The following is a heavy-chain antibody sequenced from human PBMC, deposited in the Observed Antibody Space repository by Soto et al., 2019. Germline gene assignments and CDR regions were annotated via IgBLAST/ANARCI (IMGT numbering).Heavy chain of an antibody. Sequence: ASVKVSCKASGGTFSSYAISWVRQAPGQGLEWMGGIIPIFGTANYAQKFQGRVTITADESTSTAYMELSSLRSEDTAVYYCARVPIVGVVINYYGMDVWGQGTTVTVSS. CDR1: GGTFSSYA. V-gene: IGHV1-69*13. CDR3: ARVPIVGVVINYYGMDV. D-gene: IGHD3-3*01. J-gene: IGHJ6*02. CDR2: IIPIFGTA.